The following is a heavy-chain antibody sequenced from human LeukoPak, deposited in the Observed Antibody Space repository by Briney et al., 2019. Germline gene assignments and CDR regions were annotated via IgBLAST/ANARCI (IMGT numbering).Heavy chain of an antibody. J-gene: IGHJ4*02. V-gene: IGHV1-18*01. D-gene: IGHD6-13*01. CDR3: ARSSWYYYFDY. CDR1: GYTFTSYG. Sequence: ASVKVSCKASGYTFTSYGISWVRQAPGQGLEWMGWISAYNGNTNYAQKFQGRVTMTRDTSISTAYMELSRLRSDDTAVYYCARSSWYYYFDYWGQGTLVTVSS. CDR2: ISAYNGNT.